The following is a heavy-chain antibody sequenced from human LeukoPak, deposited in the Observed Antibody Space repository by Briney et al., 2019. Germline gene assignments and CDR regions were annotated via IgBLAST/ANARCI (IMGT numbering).Heavy chain of an antibody. Sequence: ASVKVSCKASGYTFTGYYMHWVRQAPGQGLEWMGWINPNSGGTNYAQKFQGRVAMTRDTSISTAYMELSRLRSDDTAVYYCARGQDSSRNFQHWGQGTLVTVSS. D-gene: IGHD6-13*01. J-gene: IGHJ1*01. V-gene: IGHV1-2*02. CDR3: ARGQDSSRNFQH. CDR2: INPNSGGT. CDR1: GYTFTGYY.